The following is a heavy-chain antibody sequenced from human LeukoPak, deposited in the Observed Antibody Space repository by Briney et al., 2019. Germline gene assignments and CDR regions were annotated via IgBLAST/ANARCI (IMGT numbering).Heavy chain of an antibody. D-gene: IGHD1-26*01. J-gene: IGHJ4*02. CDR2: IKPDGRDK. Sequence: PRGSLRLSCAASGFTFSNYWITWVRRAPGKGLEWVANIKPDGRDKYYVDSVEGRFTISRDNAKNSLYLQMNSLRGEDTAAYYCAKHSRGSFRGASAFDFWGQGTLVTVSS. V-gene: IGHV3-7*03. CDR3: AKHSRGSFRGASAFDF. CDR1: GFTFSNYW.